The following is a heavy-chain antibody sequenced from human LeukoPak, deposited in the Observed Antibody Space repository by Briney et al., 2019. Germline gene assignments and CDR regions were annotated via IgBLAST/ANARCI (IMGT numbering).Heavy chain of an antibody. D-gene: IGHD2-15*01. J-gene: IGHJ4*02. V-gene: IGHV1-2*02. CDR1: GYTFTGNN. CDR2: IHVKNDDT. Sequence: GASLKVSCKASGYTFTGNNIHWVRQAPGQGLEFIGWIHVKNDDTNYEQNLQGRVTMTMDTSTSTASMELSGLRSDNTAVYYCARASNTLYGGQFFDSWGQGTLVAVSS. CDR3: ARASNTLYGGQFFDS.